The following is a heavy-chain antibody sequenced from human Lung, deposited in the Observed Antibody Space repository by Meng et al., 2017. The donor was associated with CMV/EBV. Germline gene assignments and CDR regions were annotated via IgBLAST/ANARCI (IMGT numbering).Heavy chain of an antibody. CDR2: ISSSSTFK. D-gene: IGHD7-27*01. CDR1: GFTFSSYA. CDR3: ARDLLGTRDYFDS. V-gene: IGHV3-21*01. Sequence: GGSXRLXCAASGFTFSSYAMNWVRQAPGKGLEWVSSISSSSTFKHYADSMKGRFTISRDNTKNSLYLQMSGLRAEDTALYYCARDLLGTRDYFDSWGQGTLVTVSS. J-gene: IGHJ4*02.